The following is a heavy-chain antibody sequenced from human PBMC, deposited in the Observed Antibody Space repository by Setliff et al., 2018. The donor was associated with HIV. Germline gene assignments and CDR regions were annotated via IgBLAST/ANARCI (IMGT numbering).Heavy chain of an antibody. J-gene: IGHJ4*02. D-gene: IGHD6-19*01. Sequence: ASVKVSCKASGYTFTSYGITWVRQAPGQGLEWMGWISAYNGYTNYAQKLQGRVTMTTDTSTSTAYMELRSLRSDDTAVYYCARFIAVAGRFDYWGQGTPVTVSS. CDR2: ISAYNGYT. CDR1: GYTFTSYG. V-gene: IGHV1-18*01. CDR3: ARFIAVAGRFDY.